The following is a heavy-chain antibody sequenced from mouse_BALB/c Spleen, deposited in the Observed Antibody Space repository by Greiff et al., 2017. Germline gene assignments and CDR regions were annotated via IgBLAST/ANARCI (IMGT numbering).Heavy chain of an antibody. CDR3: ARSLYGREPCYAMDY. D-gene: IGHD1-1*01. J-gene: IGHJ4*01. Sequence: EVKLMESGPGLVKPSQSLSLTCTVTGYSITSDYAWNWIRQFPGNKLEWMGYISYSGSTSYNPSLKSRISITRDTSKNQFFLQLNSVTTEDTATYYCARSLYGREPCYAMDYWGQGTSVTVSS. CDR1: GYSITSDYA. CDR2: ISYSGST. V-gene: IGHV3-2*02.